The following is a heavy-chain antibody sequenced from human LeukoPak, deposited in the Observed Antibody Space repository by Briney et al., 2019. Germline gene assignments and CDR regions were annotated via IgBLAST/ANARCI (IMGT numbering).Heavy chain of an antibody. Sequence: SETLSLTCTVSGGSISSGSYYWSWIRQPAGKGLEWIGRIYTSRSTNYNPSLKSRVTISVDTSKNQFSLKLSSVTAADTAVYYCAREKRDGYNYFDYWGQGTLVTVSS. CDR2: IYTSRST. CDR3: AREKRDGYNYFDY. J-gene: IGHJ4*02. CDR1: GGSISSGSYY. D-gene: IGHD5-24*01. V-gene: IGHV4-61*02.